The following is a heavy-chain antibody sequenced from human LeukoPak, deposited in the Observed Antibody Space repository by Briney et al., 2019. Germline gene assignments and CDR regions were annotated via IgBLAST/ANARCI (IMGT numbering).Heavy chain of an antibody. D-gene: IGHD3-10*01. CDR2: IYPGDSDT. Sequence: GESLKISCKGSGYSFTSYWIGWVRQMPGKGLEWMGIIYPGDSDTRYSPSFQGQVTISADKSISTAYLQWSSPKASDTAMYYCARSSVLWFGELLPIYFDYWGQGTLVTVSS. V-gene: IGHV5-51*01. CDR3: ARSSVLWFGELLPIYFDY. CDR1: GYSFTSYW. J-gene: IGHJ4*02.